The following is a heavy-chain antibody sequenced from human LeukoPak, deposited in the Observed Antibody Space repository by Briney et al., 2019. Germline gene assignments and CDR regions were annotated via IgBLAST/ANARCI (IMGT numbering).Heavy chain of an antibody. J-gene: IGHJ4*02. Sequence: GGSLRLSCVGSGFTVSSNYMSWVRQAPGKGLEWVSVIYSSGSTFHADPVKGRFSISRDTSKNTLYLQMKSLRAEDTAVYYCARSYGDPLFDYWGQGTLVTVSA. V-gene: IGHV3-66*01. CDR2: IYSSGST. CDR3: ARSYGDPLFDY. CDR1: GFTVSSNY. D-gene: IGHD4-17*01.